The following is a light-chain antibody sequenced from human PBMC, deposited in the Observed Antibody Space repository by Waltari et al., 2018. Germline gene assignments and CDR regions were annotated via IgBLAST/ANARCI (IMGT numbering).Light chain of an antibody. V-gene: IGLV2-8*01. J-gene: IGLJ1*01. CDR2: EVF. CDR3: GSYGGSNTYV. Sequence: QSALTQPPPASGSPGQSVPISCTGTSNDIASYNYASWYQQYPGKAPKLVIYEVFQRPAGVPDRFSGSKSGNTASLTVSGLQIEDEADYYCGSYGGSNTYVFGSGTTVTVL. CDR1: SNDIASYNY.